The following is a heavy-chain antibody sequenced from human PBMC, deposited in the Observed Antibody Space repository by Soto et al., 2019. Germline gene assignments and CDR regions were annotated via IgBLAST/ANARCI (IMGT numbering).Heavy chain of an antibody. J-gene: IGHJ4*02. D-gene: IGHD3-10*01. Sequence: GGSLRLSCAASGFTLSSYAMSWVRQAPGKGLEWVSAISGSGGSTYYADSVKGRFTISRDNSKNTLYLQMNSLRAEDTAVYYCAAYYYGSGSYAYWGQGTLVTVSS. CDR2: ISGSGGST. CDR1: GFTLSSYA. CDR3: AAYYYGSGSYAY. V-gene: IGHV3-23*01.